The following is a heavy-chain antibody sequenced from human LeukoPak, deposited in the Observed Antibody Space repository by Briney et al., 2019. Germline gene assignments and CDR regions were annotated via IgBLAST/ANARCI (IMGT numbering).Heavy chain of an antibody. CDR3: ATIKRGSIYGYFDF. CDR2: MYDSEKT. Sequence: SETLSLTGTVPGVSITSHYWSWIRQPPGKGLEWIGYMYDSEKTKDNLSFKSRSTLSADTSKNQFSLRLSSVTAEDTAVYYCATIKRGSIYGYFDFWGQGILVTVSS. CDR1: GVSITSHY. V-gene: IGHV4-59*11. D-gene: IGHD5-18*01. J-gene: IGHJ4*02.